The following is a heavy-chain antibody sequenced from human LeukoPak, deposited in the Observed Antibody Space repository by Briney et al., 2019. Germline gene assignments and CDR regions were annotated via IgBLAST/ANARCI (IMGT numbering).Heavy chain of an antibody. J-gene: IGHJ3*02. CDR1: GFTFSSYG. CDR2: ISYDGSNK. D-gene: IGHD6-13*01. V-gene: IGHV3-30*18. Sequence: GGSLRLSCAASGFTFSSYGMHWVRQAPGKGLEWVAVISYDGSNKYYADSVKGRFTISRDNSKNTLYLQMNSLRAEDTAVYYCAKGTGIAAAGTYAFDIWGQGTMVTVSS. CDR3: AKGTGIAAAGTYAFDI.